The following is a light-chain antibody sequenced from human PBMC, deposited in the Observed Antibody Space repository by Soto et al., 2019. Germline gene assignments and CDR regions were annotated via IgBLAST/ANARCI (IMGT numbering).Light chain of an antibody. Sequence: QSVLTQPPSPSFSPGHSVTISCTGTSSDVGGYKYVSWYQQFLGEAPNLIIYDVKKRPSGVPSRFSGSKSGNTAFLTVSGLRPEDEAEYYCSSFAGRNTYVFGSGTKVTVL. J-gene: IGLJ1*01. CDR1: SSDVGGYKY. CDR3: SSFAGRNTYV. CDR2: DVK. V-gene: IGLV2-8*01.